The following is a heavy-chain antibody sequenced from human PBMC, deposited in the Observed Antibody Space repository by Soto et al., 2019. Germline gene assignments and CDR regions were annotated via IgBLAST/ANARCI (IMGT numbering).Heavy chain of an antibody. CDR2: LVGSGADK. V-gene: IGHV3-23*01. J-gene: IGHJ3*01. Sequence: EVQLLESGGGLVQPGGSLRLSCAASGFSFSAYAMNWVRQAPGKGLQWVSGLVGSGADKNYADSVRGRFTVSRDNSKNTLYLQMNSLRDDGTAVYDCAEDLIAGNGIVEAFDLWGRGTKVTVSS. D-gene: IGHD1-26*01. CDR1: GFSFSAYA. CDR3: AEDLIAGNGIVEAFDL.